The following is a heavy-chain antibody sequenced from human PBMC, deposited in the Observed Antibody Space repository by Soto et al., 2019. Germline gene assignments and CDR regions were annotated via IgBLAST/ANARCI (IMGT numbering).Heavy chain of an antibody. V-gene: IGHV1-18*01. J-gene: IGHJ4*02. CDR2: ISAYNGNT. CDR1: GYTFTSYA. D-gene: IGHD3-10*01. Sequence: QVQLVQSGAEVKKPGASVKVSCKASGYTFTSYAISWVRQAPGQGLEWMGWISAYNGNTNDAQKLQGRVTMTTDTTTSTAHMELRSLGSDDTAVYYCASGWFGEFVYYFDYRGQGTLVTVSS. CDR3: ASGWFGEFVYYFDY.